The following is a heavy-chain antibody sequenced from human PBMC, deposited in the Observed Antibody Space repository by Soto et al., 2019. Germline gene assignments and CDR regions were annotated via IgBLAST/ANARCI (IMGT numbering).Heavy chain of an antibody. CDR1: GGTFSSYA. Sequence: QVQLVQSGAEVKKPGSSVKVSCKASGGTFSSYAISWVRQAPGQGLEWMGGIIPIFRTADYAQKFQGRVTITGGESTSPAYMELSSLRSEDTAVYYCASVETQRYYYGMDVWGEGTTVTVAS. J-gene: IGHJ6*04. V-gene: IGHV1-69*12. CDR3: ASVETQRYYYGMDV. CDR2: IIPIFRTA. D-gene: IGHD2-15*01.